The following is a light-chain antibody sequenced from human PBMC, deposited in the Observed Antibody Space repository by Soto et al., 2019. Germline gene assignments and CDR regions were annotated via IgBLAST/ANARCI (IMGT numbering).Light chain of an antibody. J-gene: IGKJ4*01. CDR1: QSFNSIY. V-gene: IGKV3D-20*02. CDR3: QQRSNWLT. CDR2: GAS. Sequence: EIVLTQSPGTLSLSPGERATLSCRASQSFNSIYLAWYQQKPGQAPRLLIYGASSRATGIPARFSGSGSETDFTLTISSLEPEDFAVYYCQQRSNWLTFGGGTKVDIK.